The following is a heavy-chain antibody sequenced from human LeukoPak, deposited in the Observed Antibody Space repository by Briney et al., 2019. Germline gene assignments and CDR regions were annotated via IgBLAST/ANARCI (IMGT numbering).Heavy chain of an antibody. V-gene: IGHV1-18*01. CDR1: GYTFACYG. CDR3: ARVPNQYCTSRCYYTAFDI. J-gene: IGHJ3*02. D-gene: IGHD2/OR15-2a*01. CDR2: ISGFNGNT. Sequence: ASVKVSCKASGYTFACYGISWVRQAPGQGLEWMGWISGFNGNTNHAQNLQDRVTMTTDTSTSTAYMELRSLRSDDTAVYFCARVPNQYCTSRCYYTAFDIWGQGTMVTVSS.